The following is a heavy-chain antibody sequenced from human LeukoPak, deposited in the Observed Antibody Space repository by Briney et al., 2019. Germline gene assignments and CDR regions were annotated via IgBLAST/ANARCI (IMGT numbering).Heavy chain of an antibody. CDR3: ARGLQQDGSSSWYDWFVP. J-gene: IGHJ5*02. Sequence: ASVKVSCKASGYTFTSYDINWVRQATGQGLEWMGWMNPNSGNTGYAQKFQGRVTMTRNTSISTAYMELSSLRSEDTAVYYCARGLQQDGSSSWYDWFVPWGQGTLVTVSS. CDR2: MNPNSGNT. CDR1: GYTFTSYD. V-gene: IGHV1-8*01. D-gene: IGHD6-13*01.